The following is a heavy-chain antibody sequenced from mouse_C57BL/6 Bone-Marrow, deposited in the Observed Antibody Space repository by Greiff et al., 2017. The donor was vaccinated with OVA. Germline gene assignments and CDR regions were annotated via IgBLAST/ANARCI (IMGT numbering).Heavy chain of an antibody. CDR3: ARQPHLYYGFAY. CDR2: ISNGGGST. D-gene: IGHD1-1*01. J-gene: IGHJ3*01. V-gene: IGHV5-12*01. Sequence: EVKLVESGGGLVQPGGSLKLSCAASGFTFSDYYMYWVRQTPEKRLEWVAYISNGGGSTYYPDTVKGRVPISRDNAKNTLYLQMSRLKSEDTAMDYCARQPHLYYGFAYWGQGTLVTVSA. CDR1: GFTFSDYY.